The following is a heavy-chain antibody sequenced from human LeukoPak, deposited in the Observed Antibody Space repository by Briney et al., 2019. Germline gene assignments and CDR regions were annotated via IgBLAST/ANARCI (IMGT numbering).Heavy chain of an antibody. CDR1: GFTFSSYA. V-gene: IGHV3-30-3*01. D-gene: IGHD2-2*01. CDR2: ISYDGSNK. CDR3: AKAPWYQLLPEDH. J-gene: IGHJ4*02. Sequence: SGGSLRLSCAASGFTFSSYAMHWVRQAPGKGLEWVAVISYDGSNKYYADSVKGRFTISRDNSKNTLYLQMNSLRAEDTAVYYCAKAPWYQLLPEDHWGQGTLVTVSS.